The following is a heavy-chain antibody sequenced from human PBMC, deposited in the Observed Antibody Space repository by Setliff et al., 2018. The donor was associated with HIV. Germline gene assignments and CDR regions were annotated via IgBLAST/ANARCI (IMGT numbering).Heavy chain of an antibody. CDR3: ARSQETSVAATEI. V-gene: IGHV4-61*09. J-gene: IGHJ3*02. Sequence: SETLSLTCTVSGASISDGTFYWSWIRQPAGKGLEWIGHLYIRTGTTNYSPSLKGRVTISLDTSNNQFSLCLSSVTASDTAVYFCARSQETSVAATEIWGQGTMVTVSS. CDR1: GASISDGTFY. CDR2: LYIRTGTT. D-gene: IGHD2-15*01.